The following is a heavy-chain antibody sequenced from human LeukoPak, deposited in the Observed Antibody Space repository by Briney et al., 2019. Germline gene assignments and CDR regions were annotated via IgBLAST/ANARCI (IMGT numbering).Heavy chain of an antibody. Sequence: SETLSLTCTVSGGSISSYYWSWIRQPPGKGLEWIGYIYYSGSTNYNPSLKSRVTISVDTSKNQFSLKLSSVTAADTAVYYCARQSSYGYPYYYYGMDVWGQGTTVTVSS. V-gene: IGHV4-59*08. D-gene: IGHD5-18*01. CDR3: ARQSSYGYPYYYYGMDV. J-gene: IGHJ6*02. CDR1: GGSISSYY. CDR2: IYYSGST.